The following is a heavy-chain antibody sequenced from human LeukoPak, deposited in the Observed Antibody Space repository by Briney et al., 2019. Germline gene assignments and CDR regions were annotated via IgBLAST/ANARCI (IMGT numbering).Heavy chain of an antibody. Sequence: SETLSLTCTVSGGSISSYYWSWIRQPPGKGLEWIGYIYYSGSTNYNPSLKSRVTISVDTSKNQFSLKLSSVTAADTAVYYCASLWHSSSWYYYYYGMDVWGQGTTVTVSS. CDR3: ASLWHSSSWYYYYYGMDV. V-gene: IGHV4-59*08. J-gene: IGHJ6*02. D-gene: IGHD6-13*01. CDR2: IYYSGST. CDR1: GGSISSYY.